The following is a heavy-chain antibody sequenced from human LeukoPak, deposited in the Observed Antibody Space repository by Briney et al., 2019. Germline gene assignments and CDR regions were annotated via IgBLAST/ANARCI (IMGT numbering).Heavy chain of an antibody. D-gene: IGHD1-26*01. CDR2: IYYSGST. CDR3: ARAAYSGSYHSDY. V-gene: IGHV4-61*01. J-gene: IGHJ4*02. Sequence: SSETLSLTCTVSGGPVNSGSYYWNWIRQPPGKGLEWIGYIYYSGSTNYNPSLKSRVTISVDTSKNQFSLKLSSVTAADTAVYYCARAAYSGSYHSDYWGQGTLDTVSS. CDR1: GGPVNSGSYY.